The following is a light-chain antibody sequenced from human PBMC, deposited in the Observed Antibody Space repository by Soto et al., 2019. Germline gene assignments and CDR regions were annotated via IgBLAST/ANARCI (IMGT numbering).Light chain of an antibody. CDR1: QSVSSSY. V-gene: IGKV3-20*01. CDR3: QQYGSSPLIT. J-gene: IGKJ5*01. Sequence: EIVLTQSPGTLSLSPGERATLSCRASQSVSSSYLAWYQQKPGQAPRLLIYGASSRATGLPDKFSGSGSGTDFTLTISRLEPEDFAVYYCQQYGSSPLITFGQGTLLQIK. CDR2: GAS.